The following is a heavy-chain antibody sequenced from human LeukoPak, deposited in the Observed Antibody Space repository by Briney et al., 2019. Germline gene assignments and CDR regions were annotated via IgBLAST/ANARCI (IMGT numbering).Heavy chain of an antibody. CDR3: ARRPPPPYCGGGSCYSVGAFDI. D-gene: IGHD2-15*01. CDR2: INPNSGGT. J-gene: IGHJ3*02. CDR1: GYTFTGYY. Sequence: ASVKVSCKASGYTFTGYYMHWVRQAPGQGLEWMGRINPNSGGTNYAQKFQGRVTMTRDTSISTAYMELSRLRSDDTAVYYCARRPPPPYCGGGSCYSVGAFDIWGQGTMVTVSS. V-gene: IGHV1-2*06.